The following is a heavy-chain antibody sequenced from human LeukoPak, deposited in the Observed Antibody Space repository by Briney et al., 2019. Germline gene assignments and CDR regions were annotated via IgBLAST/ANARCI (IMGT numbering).Heavy chain of an antibody. CDR2: ISGSGGST. D-gene: IGHD6-13*01. Sequence: GGSLRLSCATSGFTFSSYAMSWVRQAPGKGLEWVSAISGSGGSTYYADSVKGRFTISRDNSKNTLYLQMNSLRAEDTAVYYCAKGHSSNPRYYGMDVWGQGTTVTVSS. V-gene: IGHV3-23*01. J-gene: IGHJ6*02. CDR1: GFTFSSYA. CDR3: AKGHSSNPRYYGMDV.